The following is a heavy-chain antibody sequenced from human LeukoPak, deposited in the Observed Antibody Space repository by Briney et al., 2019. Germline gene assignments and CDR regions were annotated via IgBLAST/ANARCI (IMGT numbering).Heavy chain of an antibody. CDR3: AKEGGLGYCSTTSCAFAH. V-gene: IGHV3-53*01. D-gene: IGHD2-2*01. J-gene: IGHJ4*02. CDR2: TYSGGTT. Sequence: GGSLRLSCAGSGFSVSDNYMTWVRQAPGKGLEWVSVTYSGGTTYYADSVEGRFTISRDNSKNTLYLQMNSLRTEDMAVYYCAKEGGLGYCSTTSCAFAHWGRGTLVTVSS. CDR1: GFSVSDNY.